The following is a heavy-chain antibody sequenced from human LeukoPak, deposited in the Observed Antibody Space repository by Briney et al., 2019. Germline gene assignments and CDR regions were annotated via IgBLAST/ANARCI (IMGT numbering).Heavy chain of an antibody. CDR1: GGSISSGGYY. D-gene: IGHD3-22*01. Sequence: SETLSLTCAVSGGSISSGGYYWSWIRQHPGKGLEWIGYIYYSGSTYYNPSLKSRVTISVDTSKNQFSLKLSSVTAADTAVYYCARISYYDSSGYSFGAFDIWGQGTMVTVSS. J-gene: IGHJ3*02. CDR2: IYYSGST. CDR3: ARISYYDSSGYSFGAFDI. V-gene: IGHV4-31*11.